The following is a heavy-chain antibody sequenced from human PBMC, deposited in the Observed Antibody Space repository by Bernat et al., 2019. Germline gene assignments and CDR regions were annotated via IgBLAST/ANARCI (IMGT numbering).Heavy chain of an antibody. J-gene: IGHJ6*02. CDR2: IYFTGIA. CDR1: GYSISTSNYY. V-gene: IGHV4-39*01. Sequence: QQQLQESGPGLVKPSETLSLTCTVSGYSISTSNYYWAWVRQPPGKGLVWIGTIYFTGIAYYSPSFKSQVTISIDTSKNQYSLNLHSVTAADTAVYYCTSHSASTGGMDVWGQGATVTVSS. D-gene: IGHD1-26*01. CDR3: TSHSASTGGMDV.